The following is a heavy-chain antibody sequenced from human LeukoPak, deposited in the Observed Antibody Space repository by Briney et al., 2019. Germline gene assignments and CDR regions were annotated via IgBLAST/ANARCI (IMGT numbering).Heavy chain of an antibody. CDR3: LRDSGNWIGNYYFDY. V-gene: IGHV3-21*01. CDR1: GFTFSTCS. J-gene: IGHJ4*02. Sequence: GGSLRLSCAASGFTFSTCSMNWVRQAPGKGLEWLSSISSSSTYIFYANSVTGRFTIARDNAKNSLYLQMNSVRAEDTAVYYCLRDSGNWIGNYYFDYWGQGSLVTVSS. CDR2: ISSSSTYI. D-gene: IGHD1-1*01.